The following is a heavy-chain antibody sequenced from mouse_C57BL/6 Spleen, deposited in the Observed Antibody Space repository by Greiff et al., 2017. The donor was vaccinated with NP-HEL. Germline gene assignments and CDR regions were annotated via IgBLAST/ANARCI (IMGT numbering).Heavy chain of an antibody. J-gene: IGHJ2*01. CDR3: ARHYYGSSYYFDY. Sequence: EVQLQQSGPVLVKPGASVKMSCKASGYTFTDYYMNWVKQSHGKSLEWIGVINPYNGGTSYNQKFKGKATLTVDKSSSTAYMELNSLTSEDSAVYYCARHYYGSSYYFDYWGQGTTLTVSS. CDR1: GYTFTDYY. V-gene: IGHV1-19*01. D-gene: IGHD1-1*01. CDR2: INPYNGGT.